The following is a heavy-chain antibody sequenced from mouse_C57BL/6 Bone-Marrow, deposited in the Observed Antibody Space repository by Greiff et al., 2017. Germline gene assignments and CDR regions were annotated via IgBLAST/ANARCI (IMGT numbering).Heavy chain of an antibody. D-gene: IGHD1-1*01. J-gene: IGHJ4*01. V-gene: IGHV5-12*01. CDR2: ISNGGGST. CDR1: GFTFSDYY. CDR3: ARHASISAVVATDAMDY. Sequence: EVKVVESGGGLVQPGGSLKLSCAASGFTFSDYYMYWVRQTPEKRLEWIAYISNGGGSTYYPDTVKGRFTISRDNAKNTLYLQMSSLTSEDTGMYYCARHASISAVVATDAMDYWGQGTSVTVSS.